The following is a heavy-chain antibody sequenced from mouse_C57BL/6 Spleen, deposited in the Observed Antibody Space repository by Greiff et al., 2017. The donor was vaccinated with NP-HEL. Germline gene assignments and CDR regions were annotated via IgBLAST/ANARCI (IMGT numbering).Heavy chain of an antibody. V-gene: IGHV1-4*01. J-gene: IGHJ1*03. D-gene: IGHD3-2*02. CDR1: GYTFTSYT. Sequence: VQLQQSGAELAKPGASVKMSCKASGYTFTSYTMHWVKQRPGQGLEWIGYINPSSGYTKYNQKFKDKATLTADKSSSTAYMQLSSLTSEDSAVYYCARGRLRCYFDVWGKGTTLTVSS. CDR3: ARGRLRCYFDV. CDR2: INPSSGYT.